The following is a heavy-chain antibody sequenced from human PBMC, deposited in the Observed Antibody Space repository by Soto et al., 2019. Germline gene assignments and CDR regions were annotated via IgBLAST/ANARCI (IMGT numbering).Heavy chain of an antibody. V-gene: IGHV3-21*01. CDR1: GFTFSSYS. CDR2: ISSSSSYI. CDR3: ARGSSLNILTHYYYGMDV. D-gene: IGHD3-9*01. J-gene: IGHJ6*02. Sequence: EVQLVESGGGLVKPGGSLRLSCAASGFTFSSYSMNWVRQAPGKGLEWVSSISSSSSYIYYADSVKGRFTISRDNAKNSLYLQMNSLRAEDTAVYYCARGSSLNILTHYYYGMDVWGQGTTVTVSS.